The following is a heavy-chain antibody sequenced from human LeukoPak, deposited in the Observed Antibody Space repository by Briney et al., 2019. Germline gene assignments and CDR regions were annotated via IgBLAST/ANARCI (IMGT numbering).Heavy chain of an antibody. CDR1: GFTFSTYS. D-gene: IGHD5-18*01. CDR3: AREEYSYGYNY. V-gene: IGHV3-48*01. J-gene: IGHJ4*02. CDR2: ITIGSSTM. Sequence: GGSLRLSCAASGFTFSTYSMNWVRQAPGKGLEWVSYITIGSSTMYYADSVRGRFTISRDNAKNSLYLQMNSLRAEDTAVYYCAREEYSYGYNYWGQGTLVTVSS.